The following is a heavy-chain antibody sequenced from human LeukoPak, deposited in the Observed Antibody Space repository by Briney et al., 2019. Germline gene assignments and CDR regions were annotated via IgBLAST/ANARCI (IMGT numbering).Heavy chain of an antibody. CDR1: NYTFTSFG. V-gene: IGHV1-18*01. CDR2: ISTDSGNT. CDR3: ARRSGTFTDFDY. J-gene: IGHJ4*02. Sequence: ASVKVSCKASNYTFTSFGISWVRQAPGQGLEYMGWISTDSGNTNYVLKLQGRVTMTTNTSTSTAYMELRSLTSDDTAVYYCARRSGTFTDFDYWGQGTLVTVSS. D-gene: IGHD1-26*01.